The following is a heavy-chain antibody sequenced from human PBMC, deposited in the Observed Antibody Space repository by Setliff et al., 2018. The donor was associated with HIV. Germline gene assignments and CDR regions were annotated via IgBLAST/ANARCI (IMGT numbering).Heavy chain of an antibody. Sequence: SETLSLTCTVSGGSASNSRYYWAWIRQPPGKGLEYIGSTNYNPSLKSRVTMSVDTSKNRFPLKLSSVTAFDTAVYYCAKTVVGDSYALPNDAFDIWGQGTMVTVSS. J-gene: IGHJ3*02. V-gene: IGHV4-39*06. CDR1: GGSASNSRYY. CDR2: IGST. D-gene: IGHD3-16*01. CDR3: AKTVVGDSYALPNDAFDI.